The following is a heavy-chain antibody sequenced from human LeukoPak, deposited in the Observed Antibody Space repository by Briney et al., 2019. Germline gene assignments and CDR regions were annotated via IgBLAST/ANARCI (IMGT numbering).Heavy chain of an antibody. CDR3: ARVSGGPDCTGELTFYFDY. CDR2: TYYRSKWYH. CDR1: GDSVSSYTAN. D-gene: IGHD2-8*02. J-gene: IGHJ4*02. Sequence: SQTLSLTCAISGDSVSSYTANWNWIRQSPSRGLEWLGRTYYRSKWYHDYAVSVKSRITINPDTSKNQFSLQLNSGTPEDTAVHYCARVSGGPDCTGELTFYFDYWGQGALVTVSS. V-gene: IGHV6-1*01.